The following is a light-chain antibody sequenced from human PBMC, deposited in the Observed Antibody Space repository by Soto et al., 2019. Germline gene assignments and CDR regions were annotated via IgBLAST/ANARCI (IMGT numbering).Light chain of an antibody. J-gene: IGLJ1*01. CDR3: QSYDSSLSGSV. CDR2: GNS. V-gene: IGLV1-40*01. CDR1: SSNIGAGYD. Sequence: QSVLTQPPSVSGAPGQRVTISCTGSSSNIGAGYDVHWYQQLPGTAPKLLIYGNSNRPSGVPDRFSGSKSVTSASLAITGLQAEDEADYYGQSYDSSLSGSVFGTRTKLTVL.